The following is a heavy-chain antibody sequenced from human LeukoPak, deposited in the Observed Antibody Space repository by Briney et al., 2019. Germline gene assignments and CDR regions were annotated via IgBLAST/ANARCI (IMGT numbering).Heavy chain of an antibody. Sequence: SETLSLTCTVFGGSLRGYHWSWIRQPPGKGLEWIGHFYYSGSTNFNPSLKSRVTISGDTSKNQFSLKLSSVTAAGTAVYYCARVLYSYGFGGIFFDFWGLGTLVTVSS. CDR1: GGSLRGYH. CDR3: ARVLYSYGFGGIFFDF. D-gene: IGHD5-18*01. V-gene: IGHV4-59*01. CDR2: FYYSGST. J-gene: IGHJ4*02.